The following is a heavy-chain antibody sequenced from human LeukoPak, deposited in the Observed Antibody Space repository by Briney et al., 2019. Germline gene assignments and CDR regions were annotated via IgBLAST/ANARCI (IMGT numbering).Heavy chain of an antibody. CDR3: ARAPTNLFSDDGDYFDY. CDR2: MNPNSGNT. CDR1: GYTFTSYD. D-gene: IGHD1-1*01. V-gene: IGHV1-8*01. J-gene: IGHJ4*02. Sequence: ASVKVSCKASGYTFTSYDINWVRQATGQGLEWMGWMNPNSGNTGYAQKFQGRVTMTRNTSISTAYMELSSLRSEDTAVYYCARAPTNLFSDDGDYFDYWGQGTLVTVSS.